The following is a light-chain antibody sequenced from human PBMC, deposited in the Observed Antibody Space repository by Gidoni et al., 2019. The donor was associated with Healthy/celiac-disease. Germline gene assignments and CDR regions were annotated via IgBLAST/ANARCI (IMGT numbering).Light chain of an antibody. Sequence: PGQRVTISCTGSSSNIGAGYDVHWYQQLPGTAPKLLIYGNSNRPSGVPDRFSGSKSGTSASLAITGLQAEDEADYYCQSYDSSLSGGVFGGGTKLTVL. V-gene: IGLV1-40*01. CDR2: GNS. J-gene: IGLJ3*02. CDR3: QSYDSSLSGGV. CDR1: SSNIGAGYD.